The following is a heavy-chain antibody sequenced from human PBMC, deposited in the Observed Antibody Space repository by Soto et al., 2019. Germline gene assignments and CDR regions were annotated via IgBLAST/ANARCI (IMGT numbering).Heavy chain of an antibody. J-gene: IGHJ4*02. V-gene: IGHV1-46*01. CDR1: GYTFTIYY. CDR3: ARDSLRVGSSFDC. Sequence: QVQLVQSGAEVKKPGASVKVSCKASGYTFTIYYMHWVRQAPGQGLEWMGIINPSGGSTGYAQKFQGRVTMTMDTSTSTVYMELSSLRSEDTAVYYCARDSLRVGSSFDCWGQGTLVTVSS. CDR2: INPSGGST. D-gene: IGHD6-6*01.